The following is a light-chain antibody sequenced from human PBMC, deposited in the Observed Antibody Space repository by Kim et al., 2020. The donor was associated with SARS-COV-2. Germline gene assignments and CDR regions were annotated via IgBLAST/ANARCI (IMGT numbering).Light chain of an antibody. CDR2: LNSDGRH. V-gene: IGLV4-69*01. CDR3: QTWGTGIRV. J-gene: IGLJ3*02. CDR1: SGDSSYA. Sequence: ASVKLNCTLSSGDSSYAIAWHQQQTEKGPRYLMKLNSDGRHSKGDGIHDRFSGSSSGAESYLTIASLQSEDEADYYCQTWGTGIRVFGGGTQLTVL.